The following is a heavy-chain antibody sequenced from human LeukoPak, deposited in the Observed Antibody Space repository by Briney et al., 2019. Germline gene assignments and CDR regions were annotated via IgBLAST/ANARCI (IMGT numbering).Heavy chain of an antibody. CDR1: GFTVSSNY. D-gene: IGHD5-12*01. J-gene: IGHJ4*02. CDR2: IYSGGST. Sequence: GGSLRLSCAASGFTVSSNYMSWVRQAPGKGLEWVSVIYSGGSTYYADSVKGRFTISRDNSKNTLYLQMNSLRAEDTAVYYCARWDSGYEYFDYWGQGTLVTVSS. V-gene: IGHV3-53*01. CDR3: ARWDSGYEYFDY.